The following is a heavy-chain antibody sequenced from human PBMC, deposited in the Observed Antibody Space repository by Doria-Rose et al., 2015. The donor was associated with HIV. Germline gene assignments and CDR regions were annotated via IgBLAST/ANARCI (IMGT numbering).Heavy chain of an antibody. Sequence: TWVRQAPGKGLEWVASLKPDGSEKSYVDSVKGRFTITSDNSKNSLYLQMNSLRAEDTAVYYCARVVYTRNGMDVWGQGTTVTVS. J-gene: IGHJ6*02. CDR3: ARVVYTRNGMDV. CDR2: LKPDGSEK. V-gene: IGHV3-7*01. D-gene: IGHD6-6*01.